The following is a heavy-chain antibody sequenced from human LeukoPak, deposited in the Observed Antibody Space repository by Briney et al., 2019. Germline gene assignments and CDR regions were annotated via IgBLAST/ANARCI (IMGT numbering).Heavy chain of an antibody. V-gene: IGHV4-59*01. CDR1: GGSISSYY. CDR3: ARASRRGYDIFTGQTTRGWFDP. D-gene: IGHD3-9*01. J-gene: IGHJ5*02. CDR2: IYYSGST. Sequence: PSETLSLTCTVSGGSISSYYWSWIRQPPGKGLEWIGYIYYSGSTNYNPSLKSRVTISVDTSKNQFSLKLSSVTAADTAVYYCARASRRGYDIFTGQTTRGWFDPWGQGTLVTVSS.